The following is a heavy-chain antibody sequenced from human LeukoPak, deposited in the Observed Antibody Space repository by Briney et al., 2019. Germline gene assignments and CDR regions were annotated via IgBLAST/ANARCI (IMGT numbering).Heavy chain of an antibody. V-gene: IGHV4-4*07. Sequence: SETLSLTCTVSGGSISSYYWSWIRQPAGKGLEWIGRIYTSGSTNYNPSLKSRVTMSVDTSKNQFSLKLSSMTAADTAVYYCAREVWFGEFVNWFDPWGQGTLVTVSS. CDR3: AREVWFGEFVNWFDP. CDR1: GGSISSYY. CDR2: IYTSGST. J-gene: IGHJ5*02. D-gene: IGHD3-10*01.